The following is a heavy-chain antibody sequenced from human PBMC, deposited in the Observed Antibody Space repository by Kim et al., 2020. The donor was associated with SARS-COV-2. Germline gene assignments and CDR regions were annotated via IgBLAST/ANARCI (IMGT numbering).Heavy chain of an antibody. CDR2: ISYDGSNK. Sequence: GGSLRLSCAASGFTFSSYAMHWVRQAPGKGLEWVAVISYDGSNKYYADSVKGRFTISRDNSKNTLYLQMNSLRAEDTAVYYCARDRELQTAGAFDIWGQGTMVTVSS. D-gene: IGHD1-26*01. CDR3: ARDRELQTAGAFDI. CDR1: GFTFSSYA. V-gene: IGHV3-30-3*01. J-gene: IGHJ3*02.